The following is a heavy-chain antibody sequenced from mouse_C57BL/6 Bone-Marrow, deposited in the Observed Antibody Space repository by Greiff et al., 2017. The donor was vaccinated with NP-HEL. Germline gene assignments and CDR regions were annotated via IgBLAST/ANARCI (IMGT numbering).Heavy chain of an antibody. CDR3: ARSPYSNYGFAY. CDR2: IDPSDSYT. V-gene: IGHV1-50*01. Sequence: QVQLQQPGAELVKPGASVKLSCKASGYTFTSYWMQWVKQRPGQGLEWIGEIDPSDSYTNYNQKFKGKATLTVDTSSSTAYMQLSSLTSEDSAVYYCARSPYSNYGFAYWGQGTLVTVSA. D-gene: IGHD2-5*01. J-gene: IGHJ3*01. CDR1: GYTFTSYW.